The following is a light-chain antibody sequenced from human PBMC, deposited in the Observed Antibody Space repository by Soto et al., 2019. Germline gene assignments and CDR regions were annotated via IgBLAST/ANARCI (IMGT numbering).Light chain of an antibody. V-gene: IGLV2-23*01. CDR2: EGS. Sequence: QSALTQPASVSGSPGQSITISCTGTSSDVGSYNLVSWYQQHPGKAPKLLIYEGSKRPSGVSNRFSGSKSGSTASLTVSGLQAEDEADYYCSSYAGDTTSDVVFGGGTKVTVL. CDR1: SSDVGSYNL. J-gene: IGLJ2*01. CDR3: SSYAGDTTSDVV.